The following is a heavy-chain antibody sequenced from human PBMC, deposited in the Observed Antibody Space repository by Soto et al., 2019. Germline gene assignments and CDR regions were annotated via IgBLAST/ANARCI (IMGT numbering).Heavy chain of an antibody. CDR2: ISYDGSNK. D-gene: IGHD3-22*01. J-gene: IGHJ4*02. Sequence: VQLVESGGGLVQPGGSLRLSCAASGFTFSDHHMDWVRQAPGKGLEWVAVISYDGSNKYYADSVKGRFTISRDNSKNTLYLQMNSLRAEDTAVYYCAKGMDYYDSELDYWGQGTLVTVSS. CDR1: GFTFSDHH. CDR3: AKGMDYYDSELDY. V-gene: IGHV3-30*18.